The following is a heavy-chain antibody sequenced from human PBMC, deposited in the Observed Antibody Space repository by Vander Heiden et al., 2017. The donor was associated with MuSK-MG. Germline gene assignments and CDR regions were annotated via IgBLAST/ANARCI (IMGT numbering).Heavy chain of an antibody. CDR1: GFTFSSYS. CDR3: ARDLGGNGRTQLWSDAFDI. J-gene: IGHJ3*02. Sequence: EVQLVESGGGLVQPGGSLRLSCAASGFTFSSYSMNWVRQAPGKGLEWVSYISSSSSTIYYADSVKGRFTISRDNAKNSLYLQMNSLRDEDTAVYYCARDLGGNGRTQLWSDAFDIWGQGTMVTVSS. V-gene: IGHV3-48*02. D-gene: IGHD5-18*01. CDR2: ISSSSSTI.